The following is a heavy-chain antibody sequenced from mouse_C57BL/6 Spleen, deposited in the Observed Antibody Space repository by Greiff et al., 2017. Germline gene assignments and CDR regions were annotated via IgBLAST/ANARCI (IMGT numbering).Heavy chain of an antibody. CDR2: ISSGSSTI. CDR1: GFTFSDYG. J-gene: IGHJ4*01. V-gene: IGHV5-17*01. CDR3: ARKPTAQATAMDY. D-gene: IGHD3-2*02. Sequence: EVMLVESGGGLVKPGGSLKLSCAASGFTFSDYGMPWVRQAPEKGLEWVAYISSGSSTIYYTDTVKGRFTISSDNAKNALFLQMTSLRSEDTAMYYCARKPTAQATAMDYWGQGTSVTVSS.